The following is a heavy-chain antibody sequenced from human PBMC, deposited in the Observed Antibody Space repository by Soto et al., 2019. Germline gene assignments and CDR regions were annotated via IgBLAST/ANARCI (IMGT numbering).Heavy chain of an antibody. D-gene: IGHD6-19*01. Sequence: QVQLVESGGGVVQPGRSLRLSCAASGFTFSSYAMHWVRQAPGKGLEWVAVISYDGSNKYYADSVKGRFTISRDNSKNTLYLQMNSLRAEDTAVYYCASTPVAADVALVYWGQGTLVTVSS. J-gene: IGHJ4*02. CDR1: GFTFSSYA. CDR2: ISYDGSNK. V-gene: IGHV3-30-3*01. CDR3: ASTPVAADVALVY.